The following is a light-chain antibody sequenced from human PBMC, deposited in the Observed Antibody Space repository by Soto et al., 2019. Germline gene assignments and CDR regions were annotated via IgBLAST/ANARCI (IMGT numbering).Light chain of an antibody. CDR3: LQHNSYPFT. Sequence: DIQMTQSPSSLSASVGDRVTITCRASQSISRWLAWHQQKPGKAPRLLIYDASNLQSGVPSRFSGSGSGTEFTLTISSLQPEDFATYYCLQHNSYPFTFGPGTKVD. J-gene: IGKJ3*01. CDR2: DAS. V-gene: IGKV1-5*01. CDR1: QSISRW.